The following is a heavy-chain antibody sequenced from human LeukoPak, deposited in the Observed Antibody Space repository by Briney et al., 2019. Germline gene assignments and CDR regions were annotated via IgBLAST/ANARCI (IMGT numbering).Heavy chain of an antibody. CDR3: ATDPEDSSTLTNWFDT. CDR2: IIPIFGTP. CDR1: GGTFSNFG. V-gene: IGHV1-69*13. J-gene: IGHJ5*02. D-gene: IGHD2-2*01. Sequence: ASVKVSCKVSGGTFSNFGINWVRQAPGQGLEWMGGIIPIFGTPNYAQKFQGRITITADESTSTAYMELTSLRSEDTAVFYCATDPEDSSTLTNWFDTWGQGTLVTVSS.